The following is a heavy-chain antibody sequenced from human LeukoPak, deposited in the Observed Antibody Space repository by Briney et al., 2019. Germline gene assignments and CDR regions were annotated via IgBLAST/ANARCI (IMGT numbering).Heavy chain of an antibody. Sequence: GGSLRLSCAASGFTFSSYWMNWARQAPGKGLEWVASINHNGNVNYYVDSVKGRFTISRDNAKNSLYLQMSNLRAEDTAVYYCARSREMATTGAYFDYWGQGTPVTVSS. V-gene: IGHV3-7*03. CDR3: ARSREMATTGAYFDY. D-gene: IGHD5-24*01. CDR2: INHNGNVN. CDR1: GFTFSSYW. J-gene: IGHJ4*02.